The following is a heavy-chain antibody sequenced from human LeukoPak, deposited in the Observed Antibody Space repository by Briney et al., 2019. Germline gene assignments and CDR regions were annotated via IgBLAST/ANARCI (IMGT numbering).Heavy chain of an antibody. CDR3: AGNTYYYDSSGYYYYYYGMDV. J-gene: IGHJ6*02. CDR1: GGSIRSSYYY. D-gene: IGHD3-22*01. V-gene: IGHV4-39*07. Sequence: SETLSLTCTVSGGSIRSSYYYWGWIRQPPGKGLEWIGSIYDSGSTYYNPSLKSRVTISVDTSKNQFSLKLSSVTAADTAVYYCAGNTYYYDSSGYYYYYYGMDVWGQGTTVTVSS. CDR2: IYDSGST.